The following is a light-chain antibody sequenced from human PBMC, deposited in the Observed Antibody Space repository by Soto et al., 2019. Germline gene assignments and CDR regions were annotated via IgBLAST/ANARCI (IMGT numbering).Light chain of an antibody. Sequence: EIVLTQSPATLSLSPGERATLSCRASQSVSSYLAWFQQKPGQAPRLLIYDASNRATGIPGRFSGSGSGTDFTLTISSLEAEDFALYYCQQRSAWPLTFGGGTKVEIK. CDR1: QSVSSY. V-gene: IGKV3-11*01. CDR3: QQRSAWPLT. J-gene: IGKJ4*01. CDR2: DAS.